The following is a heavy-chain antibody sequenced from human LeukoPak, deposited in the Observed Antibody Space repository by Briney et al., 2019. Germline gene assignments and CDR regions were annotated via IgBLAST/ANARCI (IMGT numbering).Heavy chain of an antibody. D-gene: IGHD6-25*01. Sequence: GGSLRLSCAASGFTFSGYGMHWVRQAPGKGLEWVAYIRYDESYQYYVDSVSGRFTISRDNSKNMLFLQMNSLGAEDTAVYYCAAIAAAALYWGQGTQVTVSS. CDR1: GFTFSGYG. J-gene: IGHJ4*02. CDR3: AAIAAAALY. CDR2: IRYDESYQ. V-gene: IGHV3-30*02.